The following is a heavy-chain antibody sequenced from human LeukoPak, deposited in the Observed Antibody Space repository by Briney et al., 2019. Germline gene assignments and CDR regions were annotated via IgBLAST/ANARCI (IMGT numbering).Heavy chain of an antibody. CDR1: GFTFSNAW. J-gene: IGHJ4*02. CDR3: ATDHGTKFDY. D-gene: IGHD5-24*01. CDR2: IKSKTDGGTT. Sequence: GGSLRLSCAASGFTFSNAWMSWVRQAPGKGLEWVGRIKSKTDGGTTDYAAPVKGRFTISRDDSKNMLYLQMNSLKTEDTAVYCGATDHGTKFDYWGQGTPVTVSS. V-gene: IGHV3-15*01.